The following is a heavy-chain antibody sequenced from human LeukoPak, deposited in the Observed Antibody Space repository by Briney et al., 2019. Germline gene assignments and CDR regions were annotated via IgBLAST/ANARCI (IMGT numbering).Heavy chain of an antibody. J-gene: IGHJ6*03. CDR1: GFTFSSYG. CDR3: AKAVTTYYYYYYMDV. Sequence: AGGSLRLSCAASGFTFSSYGMHWVRQAPGKGLEWVAVISYDGSNKYYADSVKGRFTISRDNSKNTLYLQMNSLRAEDTAVYYCAKAVTTYYYYYYMDVWGKGTTVTVSS. V-gene: IGHV3-30*18. D-gene: IGHD4-17*01. CDR2: ISYDGSNK.